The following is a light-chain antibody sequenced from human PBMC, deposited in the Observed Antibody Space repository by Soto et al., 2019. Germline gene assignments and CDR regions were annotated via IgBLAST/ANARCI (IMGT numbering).Light chain of an antibody. CDR2: DVS. CDR3: CSYTTSNTRQIV. CDR1: SSDVGGYNY. V-gene: IGLV2-14*03. Sequence: QSALNQPASVSGSPGQSIIISCTGTSSDVGGYNYVSWYQQHPGKAPKFMIYDVSSRPSGVSNRLSGSKSGNTASLTISGLQAEDEADYYCCSYTTSNTRQIVFGTGTKVTVL. J-gene: IGLJ1*01.